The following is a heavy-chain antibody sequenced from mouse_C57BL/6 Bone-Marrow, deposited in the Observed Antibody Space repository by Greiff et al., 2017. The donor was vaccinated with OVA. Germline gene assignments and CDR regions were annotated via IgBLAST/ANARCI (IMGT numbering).Heavy chain of an antibody. Sequence: EVQGVESGGDLVKPGGSLKLSCAASGFTFSSYGMSWVRQTPDKRLAWVATLSSGGSYTYYPVRVQGRFTISRDNAKNTLYLQMSSLKSEDTAMYDCARPHYYGSSYAFAYWGQGTLVTVSA. CDR3: ARPHYYGSSYAFAY. D-gene: IGHD1-1*01. CDR2: LSSGGSYT. CDR1: GFTFSSYG. V-gene: IGHV5-6*01. J-gene: IGHJ3*01.